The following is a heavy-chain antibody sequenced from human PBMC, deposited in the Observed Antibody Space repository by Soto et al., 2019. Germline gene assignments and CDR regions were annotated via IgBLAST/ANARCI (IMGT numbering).Heavy chain of an antibody. CDR3: ARGVAAAGTYYYGMDV. CDR2: IYHSGST. D-gene: IGHD6-13*01. J-gene: IGHJ6*02. CDR1: GGSISSGGYS. V-gene: IGHV4-30-2*01. Sequence: QLQLRESGSGLVKPSQTLSLTCAVSGGSISSGGYSWSWIRQPPGKGLEWIGYIYHSGSTYYNPSLKSRVTIAVDRSKNQFSLKLSSVTAADTAVYYCARGVAAAGTYYYGMDVWGQGTTVTVSS.